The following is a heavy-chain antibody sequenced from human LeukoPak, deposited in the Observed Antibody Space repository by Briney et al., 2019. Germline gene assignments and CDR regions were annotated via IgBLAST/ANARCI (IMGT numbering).Heavy chain of an antibody. D-gene: IGHD3-10*02. CDR3: AELGVTMIGGV. CDR2: ISSSGSTI. J-gene: IGHJ6*04. V-gene: IGHV3-48*03. CDR1: GFTFSSYE. Sequence: GGSLRLPCAASGFTFSSYEMNWVRQAPGKGLEWVSYISSSGSTIYYADSVKGRFTISRDNAKNSLYLQMNSLRAEDTAVYYCAELGVTMIGGVWGKGTTVTISS.